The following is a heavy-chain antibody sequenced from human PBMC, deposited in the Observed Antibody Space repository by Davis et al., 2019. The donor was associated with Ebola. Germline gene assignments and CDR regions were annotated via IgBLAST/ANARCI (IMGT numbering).Heavy chain of an antibody. CDR3: ARDRSGPNWFDA. CDR1: GGTFSSYA. CDR2: IIPIFGTA. V-gene: IGHV1-69*13. Sequence: SVQVSCKASGGTFSSYAISWVRQAPGQGLEWMGGIIPIFGTANYAQKFQGRVTITADESTSTAYMELSSLRSEDTAVYYCARDRSGPNWFDAWGQGTLVTVSS. D-gene: IGHD6-19*01. J-gene: IGHJ5*02.